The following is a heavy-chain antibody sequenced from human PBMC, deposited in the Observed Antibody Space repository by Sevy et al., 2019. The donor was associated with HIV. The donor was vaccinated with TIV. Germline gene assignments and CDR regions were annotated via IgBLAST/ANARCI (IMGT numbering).Heavy chain of an antibody. J-gene: IGHJ5*02. CDR2: IYYTGTT. CDR1: GDSINNGDYY. D-gene: IGHD4-4*01. CDR3: ARTTVTTLSSARNNWFDP. V-gene: IGHV4-31*03. Sequence: SETLSLTCTVSGDSINNGDYYWSWIRQHPGKGLEWIGKIYYTGTTSYYPSLKSRLRISVERSENTLSLSLRSVTAADTAVYYCARTTVTTLSSARNNWFDPWGQGTLVTVSS.